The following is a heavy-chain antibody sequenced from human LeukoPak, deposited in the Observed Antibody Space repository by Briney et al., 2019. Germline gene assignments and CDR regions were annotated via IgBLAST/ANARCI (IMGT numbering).Heavy chain of an antibody. J-gene: IGHJ5*02. CDR3: ARDAGFNDYGDQGWFDP. V-gene: IGHV4-39*07. CDR1: GGSISSSSYY. Sequence: SETLSLTCTVSGGSISSSSYYWGWIRQPPGKGLEWIGSIYYSGSTYYNPSLKSRVTISVDTSKNQFSLKLSSVTAADTAVYYCARDAGFNDYGDQGWFDPWGQGTLVTVSS. D-gene: IGHD4-17*01. CDR2: IYYSGST.